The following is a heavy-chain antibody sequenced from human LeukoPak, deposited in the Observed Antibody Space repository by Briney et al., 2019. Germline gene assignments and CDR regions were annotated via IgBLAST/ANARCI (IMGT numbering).Heavy chain of an antibody. CDR3: ANYSWTSIENDAFDI. D-gene: IGHD2-15*01. J-gene: IGHJ3*02. V-gene: IGHV3-30*18. CDR2: ISYDGSNK. Sequence: GGSLRLSCAASGFTFSSYGMHWVRQAPGKGLEWVAVISYDGSNKYYADSVKGRFTISRDNSKNTLYLQMNSLRAEDTAVYYCANYSWTSIENDAFDIWGQGTMVTVSS. CDR1: GFTFSSYG.